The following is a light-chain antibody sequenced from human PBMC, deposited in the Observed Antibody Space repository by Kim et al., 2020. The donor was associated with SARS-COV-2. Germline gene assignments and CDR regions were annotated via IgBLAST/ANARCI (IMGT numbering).Light chain of an antibody. J-gene: IGLJ2*01. Sequence: SYELTQPPSVSVSPGQTASITCSGDKLGDKYACWSQQKPGQSPVLVIYQDSKRPSGIPERFSGSNSGNTATLTISGTQAMDEADYYCQAWDSSTVVFGGGTQLTVL. CDR2: QDS. CDR3: QAWDSSTVV. CDR1: KLGDKY. V-gene: IGLV3-1*01.